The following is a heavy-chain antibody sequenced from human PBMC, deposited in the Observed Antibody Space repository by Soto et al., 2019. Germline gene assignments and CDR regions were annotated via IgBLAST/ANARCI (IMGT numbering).Heavy chain of an antibody. J-gene: IGHJ5*02. D-gene: IGHD3-22*01. Sequence: SETLSLTCTVSGYSISSGYYWGWIRQPPGKGLEWIGSILHSGSTYHNPSLKSRVTISVDTSKNQFSLKLSSVTAADTAVYYCARDRQSSYYFDSSGANWFDPWGQGTLVTVSS. CDR1: GYSISSGYY. V-gene: IGHV4-38-2*02. CDR2: ILHSGST. CDR3: ARDRQSSYYFDSSGANWFDP.